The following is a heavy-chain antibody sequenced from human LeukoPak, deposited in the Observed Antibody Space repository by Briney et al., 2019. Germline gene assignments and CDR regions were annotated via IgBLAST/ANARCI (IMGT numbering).Heavy chain of an antibody. CDR1: GGSFSGYY. V-gene: IGHV4-34*01. J-gene: IGHJ5*02. Sequence: SETLSLTCAVYGGSFSGYYWSWIRQPSGKGLEWIGEINHSGSTNYNPSLKSRVTISVDTSKNQFSLKLSSATAADTAVYYCATRTGSGSYYRGNWFDPWGQGTLVTVSS. CDR2: INHSGST. CDR3: ATRTGSGSYYRGNWFDP. D-gene: IGHD3-10*01.